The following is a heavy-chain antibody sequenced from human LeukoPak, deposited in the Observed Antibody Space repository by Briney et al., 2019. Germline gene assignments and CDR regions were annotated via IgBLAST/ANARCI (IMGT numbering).Heavy chain of an antibody. CDR3: ARSGYCSGGSCYPTPLYYYYGMDV. V-gene: IGHV1-2*06. CDR1: GYTFTGYY. Sequence: ASVKVSCKASGYTFTGYYMHWVRQAPGQGLEWMGRINPNSGGTNYAQKFQGRVTMTRDTSISTAYMELSRLRSDDTAVYYRARSGYCSGGSCYPTPLYYYYGMDVRGQGTTVTVSS. D-gene: IGHD2-15*01. J-gene: IGHJ6*02. CDR2: INPNSGGT.